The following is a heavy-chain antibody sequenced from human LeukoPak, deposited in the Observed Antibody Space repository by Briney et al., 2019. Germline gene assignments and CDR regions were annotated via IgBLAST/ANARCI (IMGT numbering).Heavy chain of an antibody. D-gene: IGHD3-22*01. V-gene: IGHV4-61*02. CDR3: ARASMIVGMDV. Sequence: PSETLSLTCTVSGGFISSGSYYWSWIRQPAGKGLEWIGRIYTSGSTNYNPSLKSRVTISVDTSKNQFSLKLSSVTAADTAVYYCARASMIVGMDVWGKGTTVTISS. J-gene: IGHJ6*03. CDR1: GGFISSGSYY. CDR2: IYTSGST.